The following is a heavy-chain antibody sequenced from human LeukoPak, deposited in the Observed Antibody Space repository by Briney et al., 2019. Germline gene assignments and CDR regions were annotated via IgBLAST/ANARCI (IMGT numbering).Heavy chain of an antibody. CDR2: ISSSGNMT. J-gene: IGHJ4*01. V-gene: IGHV3-11*01. Sequence: GGSLRLSCVAPKFTFSTYYMNWIREAPGEGVEWRKYISSSGNMTYYADSVKGRFTVSRDNMKNLLFLEMNSLRVEDTASYYCEAGIRDYWAQGSLVTVPS. D-gene: IGHD6-19*01. CDR3: EAGIRDY. CDR1: KFTFSTYY.